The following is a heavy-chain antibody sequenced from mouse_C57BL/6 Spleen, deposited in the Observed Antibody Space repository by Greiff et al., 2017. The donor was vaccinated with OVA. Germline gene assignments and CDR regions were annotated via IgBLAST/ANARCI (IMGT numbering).Heavy chain of an antibody. D-gene: IGHD3-1*01. CDR3: AIGELDY. CDR2: IDTNSGGT. V-gene: IGHV1-72*01. J-gene: IGHJ2*01. CDR1: GYTFTSYW. Sequence: QVQLLQPGAELVKPGASVKLSCKASGYTFTSYWMPWVKQRPGRGLEWIGRIDTNSGGTKYNEKFQSKATLTVDKPSSTAYMQLSSLTSEDSAVYYCAIGELDYWGQGTTLTVSS.